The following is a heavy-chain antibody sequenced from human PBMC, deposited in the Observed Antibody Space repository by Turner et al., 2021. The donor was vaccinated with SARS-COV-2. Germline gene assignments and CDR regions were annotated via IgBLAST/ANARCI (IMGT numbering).Heavy chain of an antibody. CDR1: GFTFSSYA. J-gene: IGHJ4*02. CDR2: ISGSVGRT. CDR3: AKGYDSSVHYSARGGLFCDY. V-gene: IGHV3-23*01. D-gene: IGHD3-22*01. Sequence: VQLLESGGGLVQPGGSLRLSCSASGFTFSSYAMSWVRPAPGKGVQWFAAISGSVGRTYYADSVKGRFTITRDNSKNTLYLQMNSLRAEETAVYYWAKGYDSSVHYSARGGLFCDYWGQGTLVTVSS.